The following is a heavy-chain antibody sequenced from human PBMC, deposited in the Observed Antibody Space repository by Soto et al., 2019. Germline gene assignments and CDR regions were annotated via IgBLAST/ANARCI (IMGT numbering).Heavy chain of an antibody. CDR2: ISGSGGST. V-gene: IGHV3-23*01. CDR1: GFTFSSYS. D-gene: IGHD3-3*01. Sequence: PGGSLRLSCAAPGFTFSSYSMSWDRQAPGKGLEWVSAISGSGGSTYYADSVKGRFTISRDNSKNTLYLQMNSLRAEDTAVYYCAKDGDFWSGYYAPFDYWVQGTLVTVSS. CDR3: AKDGDFWSGYYAPFDY. J-gene: IGHJ4*02.